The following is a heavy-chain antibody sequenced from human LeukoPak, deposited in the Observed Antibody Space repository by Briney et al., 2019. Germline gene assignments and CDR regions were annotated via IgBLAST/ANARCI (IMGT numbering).Heavy chain of an antibody. V-gene: IGHV4-59*01. D-gene: IGHD1-14*01. CDR2: IYYSDST. J-gene: IGHJ6*03. CDR1: GGSINNYF. CDR3: ARFPGGAEYRHYYYMDV. Sequence: SETLSLTCTVSGGSINNYFWSRIRQPPGKGLECIAYIYYSDSTNYKPSLKSRVTVSVDTSKNQFSLKLSSVTAADTAVYYCARFPGGAEYRHYYYMDVWGTGTTVTVSS.